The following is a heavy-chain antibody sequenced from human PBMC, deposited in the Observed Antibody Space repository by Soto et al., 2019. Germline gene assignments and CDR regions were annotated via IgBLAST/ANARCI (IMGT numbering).Heavy chain of an antibody. CDR1: GGSISSYY. CDR2: MYNTGST. D-gene: IGHD2-21*02. J-gene: IGHJ6*02. CDR3: ARDLWGYCGADCYPLDV. Sequence: SESLSLTCTVSGGSISSYYWSWIRQPPGKGLEWIGYMYNTGSTIYNPSLKSRVTISVDTSKNQFSLKLNSVTAADTAVYYCARDLWGYCGADCYPLDVWGQGTTVTVS. V-gene: IGHV4-59*01.